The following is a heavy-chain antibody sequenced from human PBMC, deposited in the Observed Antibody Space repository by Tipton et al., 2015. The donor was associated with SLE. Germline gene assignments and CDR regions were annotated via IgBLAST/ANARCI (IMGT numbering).Heavy chain of an antibody. J-gene: IGHJ2*01. CDR2: INHSGTT. V-gene: IGHV4-39*02. Sequence: TLSLTCTVSGGSINTDTYYWSWIRQPPGKGLEWIGEINHSGTTHYNPSLKSRATISLDTAKNHFSLKLISMTVADTALFFCARRNPYWYFDLWGRGTLVIVSS. CDR1: GGSINTDTYY. CDR3: ARRNPYWYFDL.